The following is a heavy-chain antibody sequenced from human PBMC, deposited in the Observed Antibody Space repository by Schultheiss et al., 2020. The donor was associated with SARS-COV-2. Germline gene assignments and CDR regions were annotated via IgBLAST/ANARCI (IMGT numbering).Heavy chain of an antibody. D-gene: IGHD1-26*01. Sequence: SVKVSCKASGFTFTSSAMQWVRQARGQRLEWMGWIVVGSGHTNYAQKFQERVTITRDMSTSTAYMELSSLRSEDTAVYYCAADLGGATRWFDYWGQGFLVTVSS. J-gene: IGHJ4*02. CDR3: AADLGGATRWFDY. V-gene: IGHV1-58*02. CDR2: IVVGSGHT. CDR1: GFTFTSSA.